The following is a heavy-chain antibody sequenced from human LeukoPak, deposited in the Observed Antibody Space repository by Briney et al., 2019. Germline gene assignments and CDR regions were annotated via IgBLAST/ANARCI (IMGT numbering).Heavy chain of an antibody. V-gene: IGHV4-34*01. Sequence: SETLSLTCAVYGRSFSGYYWSWIRQPPGKGLEWIGEINHSGSTNYNPSLKSRVTISVDTSKNQFSLKLSSVTAADTAVYYCAREYCSSTSCYDDNWFDPWGQGTLVTVSS. CDR2: INHSGST. D-gene: IGHD2-2*01. CDR1: GRSFSGYY. J-gene: IGHJ5*02. CDR3: AREYCSSTSCYDDNWFDP.